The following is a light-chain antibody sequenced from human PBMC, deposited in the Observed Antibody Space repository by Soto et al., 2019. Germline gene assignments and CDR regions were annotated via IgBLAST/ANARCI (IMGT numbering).Light chain of an antibody. CDR2: WTS. CDR3: EQYYDTRCT. Sequence: VVMTQSPDSLAVSLGESATINCNSSQSVLFSSDNKNYVAWYQQKPGQPPKLLIYWTSIRESGVPDRFSGSGCYTGLTVTGNSLQAEDVPVDYCEQYYDTRCTVGQAPKVDIK. CDR1: QSVLFSSDNKNY. V-gene: IGKV4-1*01. J-gene: IGKJ1*01.